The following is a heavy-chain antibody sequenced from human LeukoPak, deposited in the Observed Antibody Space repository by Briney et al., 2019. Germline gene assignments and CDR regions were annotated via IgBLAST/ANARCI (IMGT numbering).Heavy chain of an antibody. D-gene: IGHD2-8*01. V-gene: IGHV4-34*01. CDR3: ARVNRYCTNGVCYTNAFDI. CDR1: GGSFSGYY. CDR2: INHSGST. J-gene: IGHJ3*02. Sequence: PSETLSLTCAVYGGSFSGYYWSWIRQPPGKGLEWIGEINHSGSTNYNPSLKSRVTISVDTSKNQFPLKLSSVTAADTAVYYCARVNRYCTNGVCYTNAFDIWGQGTMVTVSS.